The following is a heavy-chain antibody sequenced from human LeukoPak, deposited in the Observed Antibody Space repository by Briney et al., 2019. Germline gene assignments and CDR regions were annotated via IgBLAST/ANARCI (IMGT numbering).Heavy chain of an antibody. CDR1: GFTFDDYA. Sequence: GGSLRLSCAAPGFTFDDYAMHWVRQAPGKGLEWVSGISWNSDSIAYADSVKGRFTISRDNAKNSLYLQMNSLRAEDTALYYCAKDNLGGDYYDSSGAFDYWGQGTLVTVSS. CDR2: ISWNSDSI. CDR3: AKDNLGGDYYDSSGAFDY. J-gene: IGHJ4*02. V-gene: IGHV3-9*01. D-gene: IGHD3-22*01.